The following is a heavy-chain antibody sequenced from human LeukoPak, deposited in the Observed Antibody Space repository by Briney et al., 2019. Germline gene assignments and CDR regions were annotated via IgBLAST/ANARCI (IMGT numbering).Heavy chain of an antibody. CDR2: ISGSGGST. V-gene: IGHV3-23*01. CDR3: ARIWKLGYYGSGSSPWGPFDY. J-gene: IGHJ4*02. Sequence: GGSLRLSCAASGFTFSSYAMSWVRQAPGKGLEWVSAISGSGGSTYYADSVKGRFTISRDNSKNTLYLQMNSLRAEDTAVYYCARIWKLGYYGSGSSPWGPFDYWGQGTLVTVSS. CDR1: GFTFSSYA. D-gene: IGHD3-10*01.